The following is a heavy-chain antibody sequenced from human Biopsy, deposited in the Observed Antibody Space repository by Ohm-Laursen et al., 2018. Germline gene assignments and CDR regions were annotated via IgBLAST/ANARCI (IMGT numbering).Heavy chain of an antibody. CDR1: GGPIDSYY. CDR3: ARDSGILNYGNFKYYHYYGMDV. CDR2: IYFTGRT. V-gene: IGHV4-59*01. D-gene: IGHD4-11*01. J-gene: IGHJ6*02. Sequence: SDTLSLTCTVSGGPIDSYYWSWIRQPPGKALEWIGYIYFTGRTSYNPSLKSRVSISVDTSRNQVSLTLSSVTAADTAVYYCARDSGILNYGNFKYYHYYGMDVWGQGTKVTVSS.